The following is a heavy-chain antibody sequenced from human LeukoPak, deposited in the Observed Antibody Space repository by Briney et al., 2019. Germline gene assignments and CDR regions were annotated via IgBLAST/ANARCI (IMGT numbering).Heavy chain of an antibody. CDR2: INSEGRST. CDR3: ARGADSGYSSDN. V-gene: IGHV3-74*01. CDR1: GFTFSNYW. J-gene: IGHJ4*02. Sequence: PGGSLRLSCAASGFTFSNYWMHWVRQARGKGVVWVSRINSEGRSTNYADSVKGRFTISRDNAKNTLYLQMNSLRAEDTAVYYCARGADSGYSSDNWGQGTLVSVSS. D-gene: IGHD3-9*01.